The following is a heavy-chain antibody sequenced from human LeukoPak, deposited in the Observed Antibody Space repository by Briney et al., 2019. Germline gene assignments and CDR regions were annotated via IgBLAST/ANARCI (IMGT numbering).Heavy chain of an antibody. V-gene: IGHV3-53*04. CDR1: GFTVSSNY. D-gene: IGHD3-3*01. CDR3: ARVVADYDFWSGLLPGGMDV. J-gene: IGHJ6*02. CDR2: IYSGGST. Sequence: GGSLRLSCAASGFTVSSNYMSWVRQAPGKGLEWVSAIYSGGSTYYADSVKGRFTISRHNSKNTLYLQMNSLRAEDTAVYYCARVVADYDFWSGLLPGGMDVWGQGTTVTVSS.